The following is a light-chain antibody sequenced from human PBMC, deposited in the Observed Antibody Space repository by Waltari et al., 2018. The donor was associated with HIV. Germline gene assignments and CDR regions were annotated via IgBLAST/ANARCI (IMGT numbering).Light chain of an antibody. CDR1: SGSVSTTYF. CDR2: STN. Sequence: QTVVTQEPSISVSPGGTVTLTCGLNSGSVSTTYFHSWYQQTPGQAPRTLIYSTNTRSSGVPDLFSGSILGNKAALTITGAQADDESDYYCALFMGSGIWVFGGGTKLTVL. V-gene: IGLV8-61*01. J-gene: IGLJ3*02. CDR3: ALFMGSGIWV.